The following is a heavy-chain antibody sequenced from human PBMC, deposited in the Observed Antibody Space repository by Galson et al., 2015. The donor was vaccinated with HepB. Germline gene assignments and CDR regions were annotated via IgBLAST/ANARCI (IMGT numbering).Heavy chain of an antibody. J-gene: IGHJ6*02. V-gene: IGHV4-39*07. CDR1: GGSIRSRSYY. CDR2: INYSGST. Sequence: SETLSLTCSVSGGSIRSRSYYWGWIRQPPGKGLEWIGSINYSGSTYYNPSLKSRVTISVDTSKNQFSLKLSSVTAADTAVYYCARDLQAAGYHYYYGMDVWGQGTTVTVSS. D-gene: IGHD6-13*01. CDR3: ARDLQAAGYHYYYGMDV.